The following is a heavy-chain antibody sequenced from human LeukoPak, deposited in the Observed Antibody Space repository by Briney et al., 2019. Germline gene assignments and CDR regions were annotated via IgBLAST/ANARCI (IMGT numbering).Heavy chain of an antibody. J-gene: IGHJ5*02. CDR1: GCTFTSYG. CDR2: ISAYNGNT. Sequence: GASVKVSCKASGCTFTSYGISWVRRAPGQGLEWMEWISAYNGNTNYAQKLQGRVTMTTDTSTSTAYMELRSLRSDDTAVYYCARSPGDCSGGSCARIDPWGQGTLVTDSS. CDR3: ARSPGDCSGGSCARIDP. D-gene: IGHD2-15*01. V-gene: IGHV1-18*01.